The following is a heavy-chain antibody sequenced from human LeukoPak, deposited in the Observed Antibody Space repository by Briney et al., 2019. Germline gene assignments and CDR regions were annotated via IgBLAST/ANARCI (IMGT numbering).Heavy chain of an antibody. CDR1: GGSISSGSYY. CDR2: IYTSGST. J-gene: IGHJ5*02. V-gene: IGHV4-61*02. CDR3: ARARRWFDP. Sequence: SQTLSLTCTVSGGSISSGSYYWSWIRQPAGKGLEWIGRIYTSGSTNYNPSLKSRVTISVDTSKNQFSLKLSSVTAADTAVYYCARARRWFDPWGQGTLVTVSS.